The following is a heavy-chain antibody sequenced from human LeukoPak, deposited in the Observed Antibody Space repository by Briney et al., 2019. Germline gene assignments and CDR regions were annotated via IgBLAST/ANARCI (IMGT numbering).Heavy chain of an antibody. CDR1: GGSISSSSYY. D-gene: IGHD3-10*01. CDR3: ARGYYGSSPDY. CDR2: IYYSGST. J-gene: IGHJ4*02. Sequence: SETLSLTCTVSGGSISSSSYYWGWIRQPPGKGLEWIGSIYYSGSTYYNPSLKSRVTISVDTSKNQFSLKLSSVTAADTAVYYCARGYYGSSPDYWGQGTLVTVSS. V-gene: IGHV4-39*01.